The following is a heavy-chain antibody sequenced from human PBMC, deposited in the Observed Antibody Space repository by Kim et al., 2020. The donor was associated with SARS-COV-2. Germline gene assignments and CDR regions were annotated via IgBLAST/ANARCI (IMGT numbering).Heavy chain of an antibody. CDR3: ASQRHYDLWSGYYYYYMDV. Sequence: SETLSLTCTVSGGSISDYYWSWIRQPPGKGLEWIGYIYYSGSTDYNPSLKGRVTIALDMSKNQFSLKLSSVTAADTAVYYCASQRHYDLWSGYYYYYMDVWGRGTTVTVSS. CDR1: GGSISDYY. V-gene: IGHV4-59*08. J-gene: IGHJ6*03. CDR2: IYYSGST. D-gene: IGHD3-3*01.